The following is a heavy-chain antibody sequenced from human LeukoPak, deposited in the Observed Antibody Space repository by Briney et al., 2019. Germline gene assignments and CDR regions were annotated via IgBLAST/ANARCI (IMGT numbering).Heavy chain of an antibody. D-gene: IGHD3-3*01. V-gene: IGHV3-23*01. Sequence: GGSLRLSCAASGFTLGSANAMTWVRQAPGKGLEWVSLISASGSATYYADSVRGRFAISRDISKNTLFLQMSSLRTEDAAVYYCAKGTLFGVVTSFDFWGQGTLVTVSS. CDR3: AKGTLFGVVTSFDF. CDR2: ISASGSAT. CDR1: GFTLGSANA. J-gene: IGHJ4*02.